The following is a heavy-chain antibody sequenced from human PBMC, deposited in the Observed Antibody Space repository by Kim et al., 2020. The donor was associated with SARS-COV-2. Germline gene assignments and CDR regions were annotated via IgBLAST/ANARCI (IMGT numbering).Heavy chain of an antibody. Sequence: GGSLRLSCAASGFTFSASAMHWVRQASGKGLEWVGRIRSKPNNYATSYAASVTGRFTISRDDSTNAVYLQMDSVKTDDTAVYYCSGHSGKHGDRGIDNSGQGTLVTFAS. CDR1: GFTFSASA. J-gene: IGHJ4*02. CDR2: IRSKPNNYAT. V-gene: IGHV3-73*01. CDR3: SGHSGKHGDRGIDN. D-gene: IGHD4-17*01.